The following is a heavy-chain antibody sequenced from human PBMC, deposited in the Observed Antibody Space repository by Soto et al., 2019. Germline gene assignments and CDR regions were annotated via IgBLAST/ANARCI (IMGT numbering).Heavy chain of an antibody. Sequence: GGSLRLSCAASGFTFNNYWMHWVRQAPGKGLAWVSRINSDGSRTNYADSVKGRYTISRDNARNTLYLQMNSLRAEDTAVYYCARDFSGDQFVRGYWGQGALVTVSS. J-gene: IGHJ4*02. CDR1: GFTFNNYW. V-gene: IGHV3-74*01. CDR2: INSDGSRT. D-gene: IGHD6-6*01. CDR3: ARDFSGDQFVRGY.